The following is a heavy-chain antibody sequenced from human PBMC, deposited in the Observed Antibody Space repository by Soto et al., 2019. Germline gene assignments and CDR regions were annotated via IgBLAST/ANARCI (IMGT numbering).Heavy chain of an antibody. CDR3: ARTKAGQYYYYGMDV. CDR1: GFSLSNARMG. J-gene: IGHJ6*04. Sequence: SGPTLVNPTETLTLTCTVSGFSLSNARMGVSWIRQPPGKALEWLAHIFSNDEKSYSTSLKSRLTISKDTSKSQVVLTMTNMDPVDTATYYCARTKAGQYYYYGMDVWGKGTTVTVSS. V-gene: IGHV2-26*01. CDR2: IFSNDEK.